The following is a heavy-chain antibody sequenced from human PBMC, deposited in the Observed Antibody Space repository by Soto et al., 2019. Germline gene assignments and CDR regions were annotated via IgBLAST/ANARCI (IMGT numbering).Heavy chain of an antibody. J-gene: IGHJ4*02. Sequence: QITLKESGPTLVKPTQTLTLTCTCSGFSLRARGRGVGWIRQPPGKALDWLAILYWDDDKRYSPSLQSRLTITKDTSKSQVVLKMTNMDPVDTATYYCVSFCDVSGYSYVYFDHWGQGTLVTVSS. CDR3: VSFCDVSGYSYVYFDH. V-gene: IGHV2-5*02. D-gene: IGHD3-22*01. CDR1: GFSLRARGRG. CDR2: LYWDDDK.